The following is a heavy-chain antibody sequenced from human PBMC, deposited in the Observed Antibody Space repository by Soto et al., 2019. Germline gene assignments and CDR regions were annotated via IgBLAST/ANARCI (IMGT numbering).Heavy chain of an antibody. D-gene: IGHD3-16*01. CDR3: ARGLYDYVWGSYAQFDY. V-gene: IGHV3-53*01. Sequence: AGSMRLSCAASGLTVSSNYMSWVRQAPGKGLEWVSVIYSGGNTYYADSVKGRFTISRDNTKNTLFLQMNSLRAKDTAVYYCARGLYDYVWGSYAQFDYWGQGTLVTVSS. J-gene: IGHJ4*02. CDR2: IYSGGNT. CDR1: GLTVSSNY.